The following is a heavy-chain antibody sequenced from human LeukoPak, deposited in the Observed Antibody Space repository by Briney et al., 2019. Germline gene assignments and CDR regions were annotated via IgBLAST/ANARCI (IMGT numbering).Heavy chain of an antibody. CDR2: ISSSGSTI. CDR3: ARDVGGYYDILTGYSGNWFDP. J-gene: IGHJ5*02. CDR1: GFTFSDYY. Sequence: GGSLRLSCAASGFTFSDYYMSWIRQAPGKGLEWVSYISSSGSTIYYADSVKGRFTISRDNAKNSLYLQMNSLRAEDTAVYYCARDVGGYYDILTGYSGNWFDPWGQGTLVTVSS. V-gene: IGHV3-11*04. D-gene: IGHD3-9*01.